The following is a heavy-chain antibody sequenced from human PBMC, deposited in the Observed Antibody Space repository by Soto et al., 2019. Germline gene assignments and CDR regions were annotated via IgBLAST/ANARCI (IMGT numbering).Heavy chain of an antibody. V-gene: IGHV3-30*18. Sequence: PGGSLRLSCAASGFTFNIYGMHWVRQAPDKGLEWVALISYDGSNQYYADSVKGRFTIPRDNSKNTLFLQMNSLRADDTAVYYCAKDQASGQGSFDSWGQGTLVTVSS. CDR3: AKDQASGQGSFDS. J-gene: IGHJ4*02. CDR2: ISYDGSNQ. CDR1: GFTFNIYG.